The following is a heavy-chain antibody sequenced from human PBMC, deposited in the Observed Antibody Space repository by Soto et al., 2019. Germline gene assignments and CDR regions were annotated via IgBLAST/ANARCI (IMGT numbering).Heavy chain of an antibody. J-gene: IGHJ4*02. D-gene: IGHD6-19*01. CDR1: GGSISSSSYY. CDR2: IYYSGST. CDR3: ARHGRRQWLVQGFDY. Sequence: SETLSLTCTVSGGSISSSSYYWGWIRQPPGKGLEWIGSIYYSGSTYYNPSLKSRVTISVDTSKNQFSLKLSSVTAADTAVYYCARHGRRQWLVQGFDYWGQGTLVTVSS. V-gene: IGHV4-39*01.